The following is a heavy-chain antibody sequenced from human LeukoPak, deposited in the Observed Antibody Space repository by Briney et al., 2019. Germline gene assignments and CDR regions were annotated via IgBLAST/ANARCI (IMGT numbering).Heavy chain of an antibody. J-gene: IGHJ4*02. D-gene: IGHD6-19*01. Sequence: GGSLRLSCAASGFTFSSYSMNWVRQAPGKGLEWVSSISSSSSYIYYADSVKGRFTISRDNAKNSLYLQMNSLRAEDTAVYYCAREEQWSPVFFDYWGQGTLVTVSS. CDR3: AREEQWSPVFFDY. CDR2: ISSSSSYI. V-gene: IGHV3-21*01. CDR1: GFTFSSYS.